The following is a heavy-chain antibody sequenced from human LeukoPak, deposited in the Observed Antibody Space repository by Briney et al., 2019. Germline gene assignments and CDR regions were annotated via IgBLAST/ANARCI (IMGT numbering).Heavy chain of an antibody. Sequence: SETLSLTCTVSGGSISSYYWSWIRQPAGKGLEWIGRIYTSGSTNYNPSLKSRVTMSVDTSKNQFSLKLSSVTAADTAVYYCAREPLSGCSGYDSVFYFDYWGQGTLVTVSS. CDR2: IYTSGST. CDR3: AREPLSGCSGYDSVFYFDY. CDR1: GGSISSYY. J-gene: IGHJ4*02. D-gene: IGHD5-12*01. V-gene: IGHV4-4*07.